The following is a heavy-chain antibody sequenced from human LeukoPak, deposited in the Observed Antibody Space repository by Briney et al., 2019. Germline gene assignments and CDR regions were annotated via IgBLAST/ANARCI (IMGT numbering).Heavy chain of an antibody. D-gene: IGHD6-6*01. CDR3: TTDPERQLVSGY. CDR2: IKSKTDGGTT. CDR1: GFTFSNAW. Sequence: GGSLRLSCAASGFTFSNAWMSWVCQAPGKRLEWVGRIKSKTDGGTTDYAAPVKGRFTISRDDSKNTLYLQMNSLKTEDTAVYYCTTDPERQLVSGYWGQGTLVTVSS. J-gene: IGHJ4*02. V-gene: IGHV3-15*01.